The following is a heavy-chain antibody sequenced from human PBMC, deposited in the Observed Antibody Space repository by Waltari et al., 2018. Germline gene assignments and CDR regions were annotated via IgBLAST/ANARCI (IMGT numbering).Heavy chain of an antibody. CDR1: GDSISSGSYY. Sequence: QVQLQESGPGLVKPSQTLSLTCTVSGDSISSGSYYWSWIRQPAGKGLEWLGRIYTSGSTNYNPSLKSRVTISVDTSKNQFSLKLSSVTAADTAVYYCARSARPNWFDPWGQGTLVTVSS. V-gene: IGHV4-61*02. J-gene: IGHJ5*02. CDR2: IYTSGST. CDR3: ARSARPNWFDP.